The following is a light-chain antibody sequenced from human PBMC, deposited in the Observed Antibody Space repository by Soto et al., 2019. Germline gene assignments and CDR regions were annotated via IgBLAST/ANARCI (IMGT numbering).Light chain of an antibody. CDR2: GAS. V-gene: IGKV3-15*01. CDR1: QSVGSN. CDR3: QHHDNWPYT. Sequence: EIVMTQSPVTLSVSPGERATLSCRASQSVGSNLAWYQQRPGQAHRLHIYGASTRATGIPARFSGSGSGTEFTLTISSLQSEDFAVYYCQHHDNWPYTFGQGTNLEIK. J-gene: IGKJ2*01.